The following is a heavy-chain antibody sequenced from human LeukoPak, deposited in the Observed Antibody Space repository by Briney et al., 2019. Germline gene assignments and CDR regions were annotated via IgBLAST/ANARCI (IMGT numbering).Heavy chain of an antibody. D-gene: IGHD1-7*01. V-gene: IGHV1-69*05. CDR3: ARDNYAGANWFDP. CDR2: IIPIFGTA. J-gene: IGHJ5*02. Sequence: GASVKVSCKASGGTFSSYAISWVRQAPGQGLEWMGGIIPIFGTANYAQKFQGRVTITTDESTSTAYMELSSLRSEDTAVYYCARDNYAGANWFDPWGQGTLATVSS. CDR1: GGTFSSYA.